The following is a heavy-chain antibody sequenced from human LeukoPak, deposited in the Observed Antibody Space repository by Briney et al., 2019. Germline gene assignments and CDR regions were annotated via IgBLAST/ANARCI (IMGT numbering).Heavy chain of an antibody. Sequence: GGSLRLSCAASGFSFSSDWMYWFRQAPGKGLVWVSRINSDGDTDYADAVKGRFTISRGNAKNTLYLQVNSLRAEDTAVYHCVKGAPMDYWGQGTLVIVSS. CDR2: INSDGDT. V-gene: IGHV3-74*01. CDR3: VKGAPMDY. J-gene: IGHJ4*02. CDR1: GFSFSSDW.